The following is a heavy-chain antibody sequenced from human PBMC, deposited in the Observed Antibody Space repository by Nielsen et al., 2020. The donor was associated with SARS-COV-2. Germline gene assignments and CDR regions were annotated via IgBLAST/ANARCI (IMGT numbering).Heavy chain of an antibody. J-gene: IGHJ3*01. CDR3: EKDGVVRCDALDL. CDR2: VSASGGST. V-gene: IGHV3-23*01. Sequence: GESLKISCAASGFTFNIYAMAWVRRAPGSGLQWVTGVSASGGSTYYTDSVKGRFSISRNNYKNTTFLQMHRLRVEDTAFYYCEKDGVVRCDALDLWGQGTMVTVSS. CDR1: GFTFNIYA. D-gene: IGHD3-3*01.